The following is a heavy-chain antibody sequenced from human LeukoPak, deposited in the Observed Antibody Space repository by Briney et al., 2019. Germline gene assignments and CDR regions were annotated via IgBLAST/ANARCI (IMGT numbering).Heavy chain of an antibody. CDR1: GGTFNNYA. D-gene: IGHD5-12*01. CDR3: ATEPSRSYSFDHLDF. CDR2: VVPMFGIR. Sequence: GASVKVSCKTSGGTFNNYAISWVRQAPGQGLEWMGRVVPMFGIRNCPQTFRGRVNITADKATNTVYMELRSLRAEDTAIYYCATEPSRSYSFDHLDFWGLGTPVTVSS. J-gene: IGHJ4*02. V-gene: IGHV1-69*04.